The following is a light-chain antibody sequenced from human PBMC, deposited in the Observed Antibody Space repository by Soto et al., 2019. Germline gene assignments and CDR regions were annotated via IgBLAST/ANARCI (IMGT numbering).Light chain of an antibody. CDR1: SSDIDAYNY. J-gene: IGLJ1*01. CDR2: DVS. Sequence: QSVLTQPASVSGSPGQSITISCTGTSSDIDAYNYVSWYQQHPGKAPKLIIYDVSNRPAGISNRFSGSKSGNAASLTISGLHAEDEADYHCGSYTTSFNYVFGTGHKVTV. V-gene: IGLV2-14*01. CDR3: GSYTTSFNYV.